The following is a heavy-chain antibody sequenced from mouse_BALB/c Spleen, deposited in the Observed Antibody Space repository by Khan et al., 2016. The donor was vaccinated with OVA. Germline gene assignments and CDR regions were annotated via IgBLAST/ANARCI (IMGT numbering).Heavy chain of an antibody. CDR2: IWGGGGT. D-gene: IGHD2-14*01. CDR1: GFSLTRYN. J-gene: IGHJ4*01. Sequence: QVQLQQPGPGLVEPSQSLSITCTVSGFSLTRYNIHWGRQPLGKGLVWRGMIWGGGGTDYNSTLKYRLNISKDNSKSQVFLKMNSLETDDTAIYSCARASYRYDDYYAMDYWGQGTSVTVSA. CDR3: ARASYRYDDYYAMDY. V-gene: IGHV2-6-4*01.